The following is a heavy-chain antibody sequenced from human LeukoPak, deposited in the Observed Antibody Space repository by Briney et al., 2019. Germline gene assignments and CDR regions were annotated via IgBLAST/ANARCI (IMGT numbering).Heavy chain of an antibody. CDR3: ARPRGYSSSWYVAFDI. V-gene: IGHV4-34*01. CDR1: GGSFSGYY. CDR2: INHSGST. Sequence: SETLSLTCAVYGGSFSGYYWGWIRQPPGKGLEWIGEINHSGSTNYNPSLKSRVTISVDTSKNQFSLKLSSVTAADTAVYYCARPRGYSSSWYVAFDIWGQGTMVTVSS. J-gene: IGHJ3*02. D-gene: IGHD6-13*01.